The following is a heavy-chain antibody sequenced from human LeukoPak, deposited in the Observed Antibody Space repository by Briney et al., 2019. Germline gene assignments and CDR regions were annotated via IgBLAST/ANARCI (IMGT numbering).Heavy chain of an antibody. D-gene: IGHD6-19*01. CDR2: ISWNSGSI. CDR3: AKAPYSSYRSYMDV. CDR1: GFTFDDYA. Sequence: YPGRSLRLSCTASGFTFDDYAMHWVRQAPGKGLEWVSGISWNSGSIGYADSVKGRFTISRDNAKNSLYLQMNSLRAEDTALYYCAKAPYSSYRSYMDVWGQGTTVTVSS. J-gene: IGHJ6*02. V-gene: IGHV3-9*01.